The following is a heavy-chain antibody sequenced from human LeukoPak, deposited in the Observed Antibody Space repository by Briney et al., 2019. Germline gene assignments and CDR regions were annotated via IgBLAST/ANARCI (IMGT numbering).Heavy chain of an antibody. D-gene: IGHD3-10*01. CDR2: IYYSGST. J-gene: IGHJ6*02. CDR3: ARVGLLWFGEPYYYGMDV. CDR1: GGSISSYY. Sequence: SETLSLTCTVSGGSISSYYWSWIRQPPGKGPEWIGYIYYSGSTNYNPSPKSRVTISVDTSKNQFSLKLSSVTAADTAVYYCARVGLLWFGEPYYYGMDVWGQGTTVTVSS. V-gene: IGHV4-59*01.